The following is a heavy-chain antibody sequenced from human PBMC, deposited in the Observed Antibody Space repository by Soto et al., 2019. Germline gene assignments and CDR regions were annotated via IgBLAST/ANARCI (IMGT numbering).Heavy chain of an antibody. J-gene: IGHJ4*02. CDR1: GFTFSSYG. CDR3: AKDHGYYFDY. V-gene: IGHV3-30*18. CDR2: ISYDGSNK. Sequence: ESGGGVVQPGRSLRLSCAASGFTFSSYGMHWVRQAPGKGLEWVAVISYDGSNKYYADSVKGRFTISRDNSKNTLYLQMNSLRAEDTAVYYCAKDHGYYFDYWGQGTLFTVSS.